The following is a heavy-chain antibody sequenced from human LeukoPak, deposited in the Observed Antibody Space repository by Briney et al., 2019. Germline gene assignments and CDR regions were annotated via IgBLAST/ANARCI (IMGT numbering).Heavy chain of an antibody. Sequence: GESLKISCKGSGYSFTSYWIGWVRQMPGKGLEWMGIIYPGDSDTRYSPSFQGQVTISADKSISTAYLQWSSLKAADTAMYYCARISYDILTGPEYYFDYWGQGTLVTVSS. J-gene: IGHJ4*02. CDR2: IYPGDSDT. CDR3: ARISYDILTGPEYYFDY. D-gene: IGHD3-9*01. V-gene: IGHV5-51*01. CDR1: GYSFTSYW.